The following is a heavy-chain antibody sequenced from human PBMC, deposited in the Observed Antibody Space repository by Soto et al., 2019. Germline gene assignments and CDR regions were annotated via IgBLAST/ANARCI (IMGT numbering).Heavy chain of an antibody. V-gene: IGHV3-23*01. CDR1: GFTFRSYA. CDR2: IRGSGSSA. Sequence: VQVLESGGGLVQPGGSLRLSCAASGFTFRSYAMNWVRQSPGKGLEWVGSIRGSGSSAYYPDSVEGRFTISRDNSKNTLYLQMNSLRAEDTAVYYCAKRGGDYDSRYHYYMDVWGKGTTVTVSS. CDR3: AKRGGDYDSRYHYYMDV. J-gene: IGHJ6*03. D-gene: IGHD3-16*01.